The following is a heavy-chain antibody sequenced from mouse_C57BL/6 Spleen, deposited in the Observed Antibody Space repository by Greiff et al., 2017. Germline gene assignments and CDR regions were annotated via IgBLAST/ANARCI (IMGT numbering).Heavy chain of an antibody. CDR1: GYTFTSSW. Sequence: QVQLQQPGAELVKPGASVKLSCKASGYTFTSSWMHWVKQRPGQGLEWIGLIHPNSGSTNYNEKFKSKATLTVDKSSSTAYMQLSSLKSEDSAGYYCARLLCGDYWGQGTSVTVSS. CDR2: IHPNSGST. V-gene: IGHV1-64*01. J-gene: IGHJ4*01. CDR3: ARLLCGDY. D-gene: IGHD1-1*02.